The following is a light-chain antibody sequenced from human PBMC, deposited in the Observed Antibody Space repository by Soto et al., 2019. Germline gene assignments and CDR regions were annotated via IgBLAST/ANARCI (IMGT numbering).Light chain of an antibody. CDR3: QQYNSYSGYT. Sequence: DIQMTQSPSTLSASVGDRVTVTCRASQSISSWLAWYQQKPGRAPKLLIYKTSNLESGVPPRFSGSGYGTEFTLTISSLQPDDFATYYCQQYNSYSGYTFGQGTKLEIK. V-gene: IGKV1-5*03. J-gene: IGKJ2*01. CDR2: KTS. CDR1: QSISSW.